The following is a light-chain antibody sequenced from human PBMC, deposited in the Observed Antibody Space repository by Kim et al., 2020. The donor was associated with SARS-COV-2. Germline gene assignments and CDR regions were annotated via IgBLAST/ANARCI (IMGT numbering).Light chain of an antibody. CDR3: QVWDSNTVI. CDR1: NIGGKH. V-gene: IGLV3-9*01. J-gene: IGLJ2*01. CDR2: RNN. Sequence: SVALGPTAKISCGGNNIGGKHVHWYQQRPGQAPVTVIYRNNNLPSGIPERFSGSNSGNAATLSISRVQVGDEAVYFCQVWDSNTVIFGGGTKLTVL.